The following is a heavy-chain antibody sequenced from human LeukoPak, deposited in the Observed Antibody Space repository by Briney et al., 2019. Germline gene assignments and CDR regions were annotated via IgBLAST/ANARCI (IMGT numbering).Heavy chain of an antibody. Sequence: GGSLRLSCAASGFIFSTYWMYWVRQAPGKGLVWVSGINSDGSSTSYADSVKGRFTISRDNAKNSLYLQMNSLRAEDTAVYYCARVTDWAFDYWGQGTLVTVSS. V-gene: IGHV3-74*01. CDR3: ARVTDWAFDY. CDR1: GFIFSTYW. CDR2: INSDGSST. D-gene: IGHD1-14*01. J-gene: IGHJ4*02.